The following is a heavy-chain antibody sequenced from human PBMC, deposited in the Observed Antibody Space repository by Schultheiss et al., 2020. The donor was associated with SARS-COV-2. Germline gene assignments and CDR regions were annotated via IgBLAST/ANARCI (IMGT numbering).Heavy chain of an antibody. J-gene: IGHJ4*02. V-gene: IGHV4-39*07. CDR1: GGSISSSSYY. Sequence: SETLSLTCTVSGGSISSSSYYWGWIRQPPGKGLEWIGSIYTSGSTNYNPSLKSRVTMSVDTSKNQFSLKLSSVTAADTAVYYCARSPEGYSSNDYWGQGTLVTVSS. D-gene: IGHD5-18*01. CDR3: ARSPEGYSSNDY. CDR2: IYTSGST.